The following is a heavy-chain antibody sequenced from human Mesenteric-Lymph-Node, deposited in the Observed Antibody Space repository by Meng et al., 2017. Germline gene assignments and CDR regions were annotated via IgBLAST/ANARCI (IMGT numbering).Heavy chain of an antibody. J-gene: IGHJ4*02. V-gene: IGHV3-21*01. CDR2: ISSSSSYI. CDR3: ARGEQWGLSQIDY. D-gene: IGHD6-19*01. CDR1: GFTFSSYS. Sequence: GRLVESGGGLVKPGGSLRLSCAASGFTFSSYSMNWVRQAPGKGLEWVSSISSSSSYIYYADSVKGRFTISRDNAKNSLYPQMNSLRAEDTAVYYCARGEQWGLSQIDYWGQGTLVTVSS.